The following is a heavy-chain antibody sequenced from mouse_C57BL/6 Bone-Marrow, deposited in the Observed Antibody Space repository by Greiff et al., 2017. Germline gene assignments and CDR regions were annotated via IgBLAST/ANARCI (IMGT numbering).Heavy chain of an antibody. CDR3: ARRDYGSSYSYAMDY. Sequence: QVQLKQPGAELVKPGASVKLSCKASGYTFTSYWMHWVKQRPGQGLEWIGMIHPNSGSTNYNEKFKSKATLTVDKSSSTAYMQRSSLTSEDSAVYYCARRDYGSSYSYAMDYWGQGTSVTVSS. CDR1: GYTFTSYW. V-gene: IGHV1-64*01. CDR2: IHPNSGST. D-gene: IGHD1-1*01. J-gene: IGHJ4*01.